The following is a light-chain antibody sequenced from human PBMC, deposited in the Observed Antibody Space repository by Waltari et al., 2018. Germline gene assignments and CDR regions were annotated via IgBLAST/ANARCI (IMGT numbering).Light chain of an antibody. Sequence: LTQSPSVSVSPGQSLTLSCSGTSRDVGSYNSFSWYQQHPGTPPKLLIYDVTNRPSGVSGRFSGSKSGNTASLTISGLQPEDEADYFCSSYTPTSILVFGGGTKLTV. CDR1: SRDVGSYNS. CDR2: DVT. J-gene: IGLJ2*01. CDR3: SSYTPTSILV. V-gene: IGLV2-11*01.